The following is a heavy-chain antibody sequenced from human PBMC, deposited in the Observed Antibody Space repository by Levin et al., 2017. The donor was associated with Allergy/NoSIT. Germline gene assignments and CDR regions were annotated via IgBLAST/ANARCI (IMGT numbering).Heavy chain of an antibody. D-gene: IGHD6-19*01. V-gene: IGHV1-46*01. CDR3: ARDSSGWSVDY. J-gene: IGHJ4*02. CDR2: INPSGGGT. CDR1: GYTFISYY. Sequence: ASVKVSCKASGYTFISYYMHWVRQAPGQGLEWMGIINPSGGGTSYAQKFQGRVTMTRDTATTTVYMELSSLRSEDTAVYYCARDSSGWSVDYWGQGTLVTVSS.